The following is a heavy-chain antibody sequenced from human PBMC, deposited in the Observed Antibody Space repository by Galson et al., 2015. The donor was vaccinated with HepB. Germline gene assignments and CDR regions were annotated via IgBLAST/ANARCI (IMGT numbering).Heavy chain of an antibody. CDR1: GYTFTGYY. J-gene: IGHJ3*02. CDR3: ARVNGDGPAGRGGTDAFDI. CDR2: INPNSGGT. D-gene: IGHD2-8*01. V-gene: IGHV1-2*02. Sequence: SVKVSCKASGYTFTGYYMHWVRQAPGQGLEWMGWINPNSGGTNYAQKFQGRVTMTRDTSTGTVYMELSSLRSEDTAVYYCARVNGDGPAGRGGTDAFDIWGQGTMVTVSS.